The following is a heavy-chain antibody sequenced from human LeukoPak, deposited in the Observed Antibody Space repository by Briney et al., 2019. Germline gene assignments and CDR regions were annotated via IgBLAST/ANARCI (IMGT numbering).Heavy chain of an antibody. Sequence: PSETPSLTCTVSGGSISNYYWTWIRQPPGKGLEWIGEINHSGSTNYNPSLKSRVTISVDTSKNQFSLKLSSVTAADTAVYYCARRSVGRNGSGSYYKYWGQGTLVTVSS. CDR1: GGSISNYY. CDR3: ARRSVGRNGSGSYYKY. D-gene: IGHD3-10*01. J-gene: IGHJ4*02. CDR2: INHSGST. V-gene: IGHV4-34*01.